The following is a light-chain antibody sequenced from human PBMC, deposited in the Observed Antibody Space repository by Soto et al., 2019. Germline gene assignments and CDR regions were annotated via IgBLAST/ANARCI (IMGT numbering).Light chain of an antibody. CDR1: SSDVGGYNY. CDR3: SSYTRSSTRV. CDR2: EVS. J-gene: IGLJ3*02. Sequence: QSALTQPASVSGSPGQSITISCTGTSSDVGGYNYVSWYQQHPGKAPKLMIYEVSNRLSGVSNRFSGSKSGNTASLTISGLQAGDEADYYCSSYTRSSTRVFGGGTKLTVL. V-gene: IGLV2-14*01.